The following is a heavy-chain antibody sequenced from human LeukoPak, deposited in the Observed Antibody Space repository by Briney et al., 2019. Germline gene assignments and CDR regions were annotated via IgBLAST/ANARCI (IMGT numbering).Heavy chain of an antibody. V-gene: IGHV3-74*03. CDR1: GFTFSNHW. CDR3: IRDEALWRLDY. J-gene: IGHJ4*02. CDR2: IDEGGSNA. Sequence: GGSLRLSCAASGFTFSNHWMHWVRQAPGKGLVWVSRIDEGGSNAMYADSVEGRFSISRDNAKNTVNLQMNSLRAEDTGVYYCIRDEALWRLDYWGQGTLVTVSS. D-gene: IGHD2-21*01.